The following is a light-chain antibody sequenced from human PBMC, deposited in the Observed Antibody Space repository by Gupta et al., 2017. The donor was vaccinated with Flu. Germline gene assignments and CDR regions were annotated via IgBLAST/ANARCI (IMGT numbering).Light chain of an antibody. Sequence: DIQMTQSPSTLSASVGDRVTITCRASQSINNWLAWYQQKPGKAPKLMIYRASIGESGVPSRFSGGGYAKQFTLTSGRRQDDDFAYYYAQQDNSLWMFGQGTKVEIK. J-gene: IGKJ1*01. V-gene: IGKV1-5*03. CDR1: QSINNW. CDR2: RAS. CDR3: QQDNSLWM.